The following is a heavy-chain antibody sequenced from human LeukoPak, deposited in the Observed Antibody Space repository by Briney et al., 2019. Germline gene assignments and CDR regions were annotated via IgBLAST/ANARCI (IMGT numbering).Heavy chain of an antibody. CDR1: GGTFSSYA. CDR2: MNPNSGNT. Sequence: VASVKVSCKASGGTFSSYAISWVRQATGQGLEWMGWMNPNSGNTGYAQKFQGRVIITRNTSISTAYTELSSLRSKDTAVYYCAREDYWGQGTLVTVSS. CDR3: AREDY. V-gene: IGHV1-8*03. J-gene: IGHJ4*02.